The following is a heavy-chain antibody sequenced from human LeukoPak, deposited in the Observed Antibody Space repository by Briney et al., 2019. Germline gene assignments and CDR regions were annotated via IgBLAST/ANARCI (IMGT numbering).Heavy chain of an antibody. Sequence: GASVKVSCKASGYTFTGYYMHWVRQAPGQGLEWMGWINPNSGGTNYARKFQGRVTMTRDTSISTAYMELSRLRSDDTAVYYCARDPGNSGYDSIDYWGQGTLVTVSS. CDR3: ARDPGNSGYDSIDY. CDR1: GYTFTGYY. J-gene: IGHJ4*02. D-gene: IGHD5-12*01. CDR2: INPNSGGT. V-gene: IGHV1-2*02.